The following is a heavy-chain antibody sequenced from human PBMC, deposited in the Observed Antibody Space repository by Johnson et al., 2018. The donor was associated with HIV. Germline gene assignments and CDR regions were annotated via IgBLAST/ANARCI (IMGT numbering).Heavy chain of an antibody. Sequence: VLLVESGGGVVQPGRSLRLSCAASGFTFDDYGMNWVRQAPGKGLEWVSGINWNGGTTGYADSVKGRFTISRDNAKNSLYLQMNSLRGEDTAVYYCAKDCGRWLQSDAFDIWGQGTMVTVSS. CDR2: INWNGGTT. D-gene: IGHD5-24*01. V-gene: IGHV3-20*04. J-gene: IGHJ3*02. CDR1: GFTFDDYG. CDR3: AKDCGRWLQSDAFDI.